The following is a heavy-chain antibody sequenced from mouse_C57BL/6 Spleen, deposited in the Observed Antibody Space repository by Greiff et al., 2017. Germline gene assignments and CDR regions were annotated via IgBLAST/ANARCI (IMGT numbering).Heavy chain of an antibody. CDR3: ARRGTAQATLFDY. Sequence: QVQLKESGPELVKPGASVKISCKASGYAFSSSWMNWVKQRPGKGLEWIGRIYPGDGDTNYNGKFKGKATLTADKSSSTAYMQLSSLTSEDSAVYFCARRGTAQATLFDYWGQGTTLTVSS. CDR2: IYPGDGDT. J-gene: IGHJ2*01. CDR1: GYAFSSSW. D-gene: IGHD3-2*02. V-gene: IGHV1-82*01.